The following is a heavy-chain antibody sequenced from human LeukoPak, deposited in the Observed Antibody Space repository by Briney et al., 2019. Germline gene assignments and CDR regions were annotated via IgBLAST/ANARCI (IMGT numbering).Heavy chain of an antibody. CDR2: IYPNSGGT. V-gene: IGHV1-2*02. D-gene: IGHD4/OR15-4a*01. J-gene: IGHJ4*02. CDR3: ARVPDYPGEYYFDY. CDR1: GYTFTGYY. Sequence: ASVKVSCKASGYTFTGYYMHWVRQAPGQGLEWMGWIYPNSGGTNYAQKFQGRVTMTRDTSISTAYMELSRLRSDDTAVYYCARVPDYPGEYYFDYWGQGTLLTVSS.